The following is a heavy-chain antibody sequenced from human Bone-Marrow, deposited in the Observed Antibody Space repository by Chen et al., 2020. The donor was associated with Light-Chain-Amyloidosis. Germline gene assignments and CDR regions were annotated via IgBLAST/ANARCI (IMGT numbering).Heavy chain of an antibody. CDR3: AKDISYDDILPGYPADAFDI. Sequence: EVQLVESGGGLLQRGGSLRLSCAASGFAFSSYAMSWVSQAPGKGLGGVSSIIGSCSSSYYGGSVKGRLTISRDNSKNALFLQMNSLRAEDTAGYYCAKDISYDDILPGYPADAFDIWGQGTMVTVSS. CDR1: GFAFSSYA. V-gene: IGHV3-23*04. D-gene: IGHD3-9*01. CDR2: IIGSCSSS. J-gene: IGHJ3*02.